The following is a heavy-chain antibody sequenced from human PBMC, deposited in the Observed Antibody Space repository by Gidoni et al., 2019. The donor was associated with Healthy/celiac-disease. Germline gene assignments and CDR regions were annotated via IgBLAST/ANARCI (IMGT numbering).Heavy chain of an antibody. V-gene: IGHV3-9*01. CDR1: GFTFDDYA. CDR2: ISWNSGSI. Sequence: EVQLVESGGGLVQPGRSLRLSCAASGFTFDDYAMHWVRQAPGKGLEWVSGISWNSGSIGYADSGKGRFTISRDNAKNSLYLKMNSLRAEDTALYYCAKGGAYSSGWYDYWGQGTLVTVSS. CDR3: AKGGAYSSGWYDY. D-gene: IGHD6-19*01. J-gene: IGHJ4*02.